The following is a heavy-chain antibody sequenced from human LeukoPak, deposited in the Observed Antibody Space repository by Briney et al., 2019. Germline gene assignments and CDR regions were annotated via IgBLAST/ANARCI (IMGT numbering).Heavy chain of an antibody. CDR2: INTSGGST. D-gene: IGHD5-18*01. CDR3: ARLGTAMDAFDY. CDR1: GYSFTSYD. V-gene: IGHV1-46*03. J-gene: IGHJ4*02. Sequence: GASVEVSCKASGYSFTSYDLTWVRQAPGQGLEWMGIINTSGGSTSYTQKFQGRVTMTRDTSTSTVYMELSSLRSEDTAVYFCARLGTAMDAFDYWGQGTLVTVSS.